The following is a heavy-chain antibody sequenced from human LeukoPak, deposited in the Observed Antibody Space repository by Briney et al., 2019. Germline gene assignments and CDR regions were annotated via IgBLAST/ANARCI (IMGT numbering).Heavy chain of an antibody. D-gene: IGHD3-3*01. Sequence: ASVKVSCKASGYTFTSYGISWVRQAPGQGLEWMGWISAYNGNTNYAQKLQGRVTMTTDTSTSTAYMELRSLRSDDTAVYYCAREFTAYDFWSGYIPLDYWGQGTLVTASS. CDR1: GYTFTSYG. V-gene: IGHV1-18*01. CDR2: ISAYNGNT. J-gene: IGHJ4*02. CDR3: AREFTAYDFWSGYIPLDY.